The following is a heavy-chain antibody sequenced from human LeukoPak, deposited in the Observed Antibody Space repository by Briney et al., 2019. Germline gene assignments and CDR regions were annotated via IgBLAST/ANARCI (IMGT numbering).Heavy chain of an antibody. J-gene: IGHJ4*02. CDR1: GFSFSSYE. Sequence: PGGSLRLSCAASGFSFSSYEMNWVRQAPGKGLEWVSHISSDGHVETYVDSVRGRFTMSRDNAKNFLFLQMNGLRAEDTAVYYCARDTLNGPLVISLDYWGQGALVTVSS. CDR2: ISSDGHVE. CDR3: ARDTLNGPLVISLDY. V-gene: IGHV3-48*03. D-gene: IGHD3-9*01.